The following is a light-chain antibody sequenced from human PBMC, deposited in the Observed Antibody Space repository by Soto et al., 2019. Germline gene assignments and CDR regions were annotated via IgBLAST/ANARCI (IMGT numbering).Light chain of an antibody. V-gene: IGLV2-23*01. CDR1: SGDVGTYNL. Sequence: QSALTQPASVSGSPGQSITISCTGTSGDVGTYNLVSWYQHHPGKAPQLMIYESSKRPSGVSNRFSGSRSGNKASLTNSGLKAEDEADYYCCSFAHRSTLVFGGGTELTVL. CDR3: CSFAHRSTLV. CDR2: ESS. J-gene: IGLJ3*02.